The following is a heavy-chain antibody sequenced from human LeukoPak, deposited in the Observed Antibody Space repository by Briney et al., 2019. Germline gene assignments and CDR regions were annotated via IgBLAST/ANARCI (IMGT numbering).Heavy chain of an antibody. Sequence: SCKASGYTFSSYAMHWVRQAPGKGLEWVAVISYDGSNKYYADSVKGRFTISRDNSKNTLYLQMNSLRAEDTAVYYCARDRYPYDSSGYAFNWGQGTLVTVSS. CDR3: ARDRYPYDSSGYAFN. CDR2: ISYDGSNK. D-gene: IGHD3-22*01. J-gene: IGHJ4*02. V-gene: IGHV3-30-3*01. CDR1: GYTFSSYA.